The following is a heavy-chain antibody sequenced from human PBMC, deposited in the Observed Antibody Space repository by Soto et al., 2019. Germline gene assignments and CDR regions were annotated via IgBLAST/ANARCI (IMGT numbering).Heavy chain of an antibody. CDR1: GGSISSGDYY. CDR2: IYYSGST. CDR3: ARDYIVLVPAAKRYYYYGMDV. Sequence: QVQLQESGPGLVKPSQTLSLTCTVSGGSISSGDYYWSWIRQPPGKGLEWIGYIYYSGSTYYNPSLKSRVTISVDTSTNQFSLKLSSVTAADTAVYYCARDYIVLVPAAKRYYYYGMDVWGQGTTVTVSS. V-gene: IGHV4-30-4*01. J-gene: IGHJ6*02. D-gene: IGHD2-2*01.